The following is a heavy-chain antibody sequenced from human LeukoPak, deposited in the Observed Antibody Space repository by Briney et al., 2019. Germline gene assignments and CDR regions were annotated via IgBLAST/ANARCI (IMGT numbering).Heavy chain of an antibody. CDR3: AKDGTYDYGDYYFDY. Sequence: GGSLRLSCAASGFTFSSYGMHWVRQAPGKGLEWVAFIRYDGSNKYYADSVKGRFTISRDNSKNTLYLQMNSLRAEDTAVYYCAKDGTYDYGDYYFDYWGQGTLVTVSS. CDR2: IRYDGSNK. D-gene: IGHD4-17*01. CDR1: GFTFSSYG. V-gene: IGHV3-30*02. J-gene: IGHJ4*02.